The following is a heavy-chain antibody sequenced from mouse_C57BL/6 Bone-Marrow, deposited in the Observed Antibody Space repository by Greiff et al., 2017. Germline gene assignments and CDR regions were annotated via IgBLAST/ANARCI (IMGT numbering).Heavy chain of an antibody. CDR1: GYAFSSSW. Sequence: QVQLKQSGPELVKPGASVKISCKASGYAFSSSWMNWVKQRPGKGLEWIGRIYPGDGDTNYNGKFKGKATLTADKSSSTAYMQLSSLTSEDSAVYFCARSPLSSPHWYFDVWGTGTTVTVSS. D-gene: IGHD1-1*01. CDR2: IYPGDGDT. J-gene: IGHJ1*03. CDR3: ARSPLSSPHWYFDV. V-gene: IGHV1-82*01.